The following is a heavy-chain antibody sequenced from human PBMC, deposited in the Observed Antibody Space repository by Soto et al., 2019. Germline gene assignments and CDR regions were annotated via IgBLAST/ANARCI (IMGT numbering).Heavy chain of an antibody. J-gene: IGHJ5*02. CDR2: IFSNDEK. D-gene: IGHD3-3*01. V-gene: IGHV2-26*01. CDR3: ARITYDFWSGYYRSANWFDP. Sequence: QVTLKESGPVLVNPTEPLTLTCTVSGFSLSNARMGVSWIRQPPGKALEWLAHIFSNDEKSYSTSLKSRLTISKDTSKSQVVLTMTNMDPVDTATYYCARITYDFWSGYYRSANWFDPWGQGTLVTVSS. CDR1: GFSLSNARMG.